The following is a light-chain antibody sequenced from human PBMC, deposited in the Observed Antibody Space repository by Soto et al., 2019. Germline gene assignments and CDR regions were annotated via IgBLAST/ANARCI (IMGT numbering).Light chain of an antibody. Sequence: QSVLTQPPSVSGAPGQRVTIACTGSSSNIGAGFDVHWYQQLPGTAPRVLIYGNSNRPSGVPDRVSGSKSVTSASLAITGLQAEDEADYYCQSYDSSLSGYVFGAGTKLTVL. CDR1: SSNIGAGFD. V-gene: IGLV1-40*01. CDR2: GNS. J-gene: IGLJ1*01. CDR3: QSYDSSLSGYV.